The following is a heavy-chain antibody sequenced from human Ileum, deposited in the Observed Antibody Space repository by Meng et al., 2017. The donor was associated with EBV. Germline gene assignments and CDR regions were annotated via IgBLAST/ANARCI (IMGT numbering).Heavy chain of an antibody. V-gene: IGHV4-61*03. J-gene: IGHJ4*02. D-gene: IGHD5-12*01. CDR2: ILSGST. CDR3: AGGRAGYGGYKT. CDR1: SGSVSSGDYH. Sequence: HAQLLESGPGLGKPSDTLSLTCTVSSGSVSSGDYHWSWIRQPPGKGLEWIGYILSGSTNYDPSLTNRVTISVDTSKNHFSLKLTSVTAADTAVYYCAGGRAGYGGYKTWGQGTLVTVSS.